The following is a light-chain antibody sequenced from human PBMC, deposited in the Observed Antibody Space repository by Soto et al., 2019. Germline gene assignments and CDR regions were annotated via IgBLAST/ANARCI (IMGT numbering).Light chain of an antibody. Sequence: QSALTQPSSVSGSPGQSITISCTGTSGDVGGYNNVSWYQQHPDKVPKLLIYDVSNRPSGVSNRFSGSKSGNTASLTISGLQAEDEADYYCISHTSSRTNVFGTGTKLTVL. CDR3: ISHTSSRTNV. CDR2: DVS. CDR1: SGDVGGYNN. J-gene: IGLJ1*01. V-gene: IGLV2-14*01.